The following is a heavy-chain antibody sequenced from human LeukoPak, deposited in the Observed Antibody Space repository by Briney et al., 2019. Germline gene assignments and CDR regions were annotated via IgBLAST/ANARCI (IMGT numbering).Heavy chain of an antibody. Sequence: GGSLRLSRAASGFTFSSYWMHWVRQAPGKGLVWVSRVNSDGSSTTYADSVKGRFTISRDNAKNTLYLQMNSLRAEDTAVYYCARGSTQYSSGWYGLDYWGQRTLVTVSS. CDR3: ARGSTQYSSGWYGLDY. V-gene: IGHV3-74*01. J-gene: IGHJ4*02. CDR1: GFTFSSYW. D-gene: IGHD6-19*01. CDR2: VNSDGSST.